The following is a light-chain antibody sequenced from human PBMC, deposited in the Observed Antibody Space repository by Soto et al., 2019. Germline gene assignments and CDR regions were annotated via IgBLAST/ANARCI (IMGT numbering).Light chain of an antibody. CDR1: QSVGSY. CDR3: QQRSNWPWT. V-gene: IGKV3-11*01. CDR2: DAS. J-gene: IGKJ1*01. Sequence: IVLTQSPATLSLSPGERATLSCRASQSVGSYLAWYQQKPGRAPRLLIYDASNRATGIPARFSGGGSGTDFALTISRLEPEDFAVYYCQQRSNWPWTFGQGTKVEIK.